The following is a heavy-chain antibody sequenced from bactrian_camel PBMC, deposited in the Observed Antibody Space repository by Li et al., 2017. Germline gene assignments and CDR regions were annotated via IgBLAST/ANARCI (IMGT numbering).Heavy chain of an antibody. Sequence: HVQLVESGGGTVQAGGSLRLSCVASGDTYMCNGVAWFRQGPGKEREGVAGIRRDGDEYYADSVKGRFTISRDNAKHTLYLQMNNLKAEDSAVYFCAAGQAGSYCYDGWSQRANWGQGTQVTVS. CDR1: GDTYMCNG. CDR2: IRRDGDE. V-gene: IGHV3S55*01. CDR3: AAGQAGSYCYDGWSQRAN. J-gene: IGHJ4*01. D-gene: IGHD2*01.